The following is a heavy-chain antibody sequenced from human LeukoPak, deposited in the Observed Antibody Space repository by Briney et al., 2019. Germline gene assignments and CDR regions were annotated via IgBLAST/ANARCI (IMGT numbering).Heavy chain of an antibody. CDR2: ISSNGDTT. D-gene: IGHD3-10*01. CDR3: ATPVPHGSDPSLYYYYMDV. Sequence: GGSLRLSCATSGFTFSQYAMHWVRQAPGKGLEYVSAISSNGDTTFYANSVKGRFIISRDNSKNTLSLQMDSLRAEDTALYYCATPVPHGSDPSLYYYYMDVWGKGTTVTISS. V-gene: IGHV3-64*01. CDR1: GFTFSQYA. J-gene: IGHJ6*03.